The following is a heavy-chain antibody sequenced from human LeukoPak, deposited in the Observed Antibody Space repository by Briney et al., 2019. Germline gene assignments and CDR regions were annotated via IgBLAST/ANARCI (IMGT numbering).Heavy chain of an antibody. Sequence: GESLKISCKGSGYSFTSYWIGWVRQMPGKGLEWMGIIYPGDSDTRYSPSFQGQVTISADKSISTAYLQWSSLKASDTAMYYCARHVSTVTTVNYYYYDMDVWGQGTTVTVSS. J-gene: IGHJ6*02. D-gene: IGHD4-11*01. CDR3: ARHVSTVTTVNYYYYDMDV. CDR2: IYPGDSDT. V-gene: IGHV5-51*01. CDR1: GYSFTSYW.